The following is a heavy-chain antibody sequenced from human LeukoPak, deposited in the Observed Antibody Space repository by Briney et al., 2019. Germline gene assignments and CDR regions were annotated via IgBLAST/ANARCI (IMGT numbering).Heavy chain of an antibody. CDR1: GGSFSGHY. J-gene: IGHJ2*01. CDR3: ARHQWLQAYWYFDL. V-gene: IGHV4-39*01. Sequence: SETLSLTCAVYGGSFSGHYWGWIRQPPGKGLEWIGSMSYSGSTYYNPSLKSRVTMSVDTSKNQFSLKLSSVTAADTAVYYCARHQWLQAYWYFDLWGRGTLATVSS. CDR2: MSYSGST. D-gene: IGHD5-24*01.